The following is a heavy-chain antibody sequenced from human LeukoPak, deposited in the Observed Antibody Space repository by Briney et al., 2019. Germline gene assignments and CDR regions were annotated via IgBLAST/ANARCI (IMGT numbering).Heavy chain of an antibody. CDR3: ARGLMPPKHASPNYYYYGMDV. CDR1: GFTFSSYA. V-gene: IGHV3-30-3*01. Sequence: GGSLRLSCAASGFTFSSYAMHWVHQAPGKGLEWVAVISYDGSNKYYADSVKGRFTISRDNSKNTLYLQMNSLRAEDTAVYYCARGLMPPKHASPNYYYYGMDVWGQGTTVTVSS. CDR2: ISYDGSNK. D-gene: IGHD2-2*01. J-gene: IGHJ6*02.